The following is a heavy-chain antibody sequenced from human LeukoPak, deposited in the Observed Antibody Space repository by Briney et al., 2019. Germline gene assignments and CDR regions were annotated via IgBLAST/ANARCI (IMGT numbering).Heavy chain of an antibody. J-gene: IGHJ6*02. CDR1: GFTVSSNY. Sequence: GGSLRLSCAASGFTVSSNYMSWVRQAPGKGLEWVSVIYSGGSTYYADSVKGRFTISRDNSKNTLYLQMNSLGAEDTAVYYCARAPRYCTNGVCYFYYGMDVWGQGTTVTVSS. CDR3: ARAPRYCTNGVCYFYYGMDV. V-gene: IGHV3-53*01. D-gene: IGHD2-8*01. CDR2: IYSGGST.